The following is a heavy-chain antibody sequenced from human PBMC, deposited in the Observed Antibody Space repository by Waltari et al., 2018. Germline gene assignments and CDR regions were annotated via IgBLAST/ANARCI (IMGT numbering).Heavy chain of an antibody. Sequence: QVQLQESGPGLVKPSETLSLTCTVSGGSISSHYWSWIRQPPGKGLEWIGYIYYSGSTNYNPSLKSRVTISVDTSKNQFSLKLSSVTAADTAVYYCARGNSPVAFDYWGQGTLVTVSS. J-gene: IGHJ4*02. V-gene: IGHV4-59*11. D-gene: IGHD4-4*01. CDR2: IYYSGST. CDR1: GGSISSHY. CDR3: ARGNSPVAFDY.